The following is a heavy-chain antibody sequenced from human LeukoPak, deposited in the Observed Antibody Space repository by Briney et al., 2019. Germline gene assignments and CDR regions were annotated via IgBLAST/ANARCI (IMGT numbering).Heavy chain of an antibody. CDR1: GFTFSGYA. V-gene: IGHV3-30-3*01. D-gene: IGHD3-22*01. J-gene: IGHJ4*02. Sequence: GGSLRLSCAASGFTFSGYAMHWVRQAPGKGLEWVAVISHDGSNKYYADSVKGRFTTSRDNSKNTLYLQMNSLRAEDTAVYYCARDGDTYYYDSSGYLYWGQGSLVTVSS. CDR2: ISHDGSNK. CDR3: ARDGDTYYYDSSGYLY.